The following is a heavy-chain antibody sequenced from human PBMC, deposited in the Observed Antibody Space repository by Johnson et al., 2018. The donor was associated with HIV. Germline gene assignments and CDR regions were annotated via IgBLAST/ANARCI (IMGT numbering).Heavy chain of an antibody. V-gene: IGHV3-9*01. J-gene: IGHJ3*02. Sequence: VQLVESGGGVVPPGGSLRLSCAASGFTFDDYAIHWVRQAPGKGLEWVSGISWNSGNIGYADSVKGRFTISRDNAKNSLYLQMNSLRAEDTALYYCAKDINAGGSRGNAAFDIWGQGTMVTVSS. CDR3: AKDINAGGSRGNAAFDI. D-gene: IGHD6-13*01. CDR2: ISWNSGNI. CDR1: GFTFDDYA.